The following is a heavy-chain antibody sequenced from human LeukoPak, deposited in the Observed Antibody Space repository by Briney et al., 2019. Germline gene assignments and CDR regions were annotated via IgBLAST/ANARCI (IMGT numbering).Heavy chain of an antibody. CDR1: RFSFSSYT. Sequence: PGGSLRLSCAASRFSFSSYTMNWVRQAPGKGLEWVSHITKSGSTIYHADSVKGRFTISRDNAKNSLYLQMNSLRDEDTAVYYCARGINYAFDIWGQGTMVTVSS. CDR3: ARGINYAFDI. J-gene: IGHJ3*02. D-gene: IGHD1-7*01. V-gene: IGHV3-48*02. CDR2: ITKSGSTI.